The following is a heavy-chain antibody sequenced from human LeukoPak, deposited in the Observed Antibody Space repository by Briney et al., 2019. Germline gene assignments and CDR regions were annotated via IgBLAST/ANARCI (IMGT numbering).Heavy chain of an antibody. CDR3: ARDRDYFDY. V-gene: IGHV4-34*01. CDR1: GGSFSGYY. D-gene: IGHD3-16*02. CDR2: INHSGST. Sequence: SETLSLTCAVYGGSFSGYYWSWIRQPPGKGLEWIGEINHSGSTYYNPSLKSRVTISVDRSKNQFSLKLSSVTAADTAVYYCARDRDYFDYWGQGTLVTVSS. J-gene: IGHJ4*02.